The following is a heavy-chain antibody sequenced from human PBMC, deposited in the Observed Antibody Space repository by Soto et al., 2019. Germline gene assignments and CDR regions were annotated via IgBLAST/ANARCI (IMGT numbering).Heavy chain of an antibody. Sequence: DVQLVESGGGSVQPGGSLSLSCVASGFTFSSYSMNWVRQAPGKGLEWVSYISSSSGTKYYADSVEGRFTISRDNAKNSLHLQMNNRRAEDTVIYYCAALPVAGRDVDYWGQGTLVTVSS. D-gene: IGHD6-19*01. CDR2: ISSSSGTK. J-gene: IGHJ4*02. CDR1: GFTFSSYS. V-gene: IGHV3-48*01. CDR3: AALPVAGRDVDY.